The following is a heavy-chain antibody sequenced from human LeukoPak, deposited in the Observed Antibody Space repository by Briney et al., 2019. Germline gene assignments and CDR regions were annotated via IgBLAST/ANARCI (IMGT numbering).Heavy chain of an antibody. J-gene: IGHJ4*02. CDR1: GFSFSTYG. D-gene: IGHD2-15*01. Sequence: GGSLRLSCVASGFSFSTYGMHWVRQAPGKGLEWVAVISSDASNQYYTDSVKGRFDISRDNSRNTLYLQMNSLRYEDTAVYYCAKDGCSGGSCQADYWGQGTLVTVSS. CDR2: ISSDASNQ. CDR3: AKDGCSGGSCQADY. V-gene: IGHV3-30*18.